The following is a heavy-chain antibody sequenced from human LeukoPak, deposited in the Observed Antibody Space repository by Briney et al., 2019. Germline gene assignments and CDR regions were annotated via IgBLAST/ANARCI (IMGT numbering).Heavy chain of an antibody. CDR3: ASGGGNEYFQH. D-gene: IGHD4-23*01. CDR2: ISGSGGST. Sequence: GGSLRLSCAASGFTFSSYAMSWVRQAPEKGLEWVSAISGSGGSTYYADSVKGRFTISRDNSKNTLYLQMNSLRAEDTAVYYCASGGGNEYFQHWGQGTLVTVSS. J-gene: IGHJ1*01. V-gene: IGHV3-23*01. CDR1: GFTFSSYA.